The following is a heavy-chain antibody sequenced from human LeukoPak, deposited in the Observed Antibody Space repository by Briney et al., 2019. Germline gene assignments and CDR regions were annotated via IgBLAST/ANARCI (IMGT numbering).Heavy chain of an antibody. CDR3: ARDLPDFWSGSDAFDI. CDR2: MNPNSGNT. J-gene: IGHJ3*02. CDR1: GYTFTSYD. Sequence: GASVKVSCKASGYTFTSYDINWVRQATGQGLEWMGWMNPNSGNTGYAQKFQGRVTMTRNTSISTAYMELSSLRSEDTAVYYRARDLPDFWSGSDAFDIWGQGTMVTVSS. D-gene: IGHD3-3*01. V-gene: IGHV1-8*01.